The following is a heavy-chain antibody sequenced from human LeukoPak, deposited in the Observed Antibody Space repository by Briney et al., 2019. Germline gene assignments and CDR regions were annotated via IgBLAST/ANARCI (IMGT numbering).Heavy chain of an antibody. V-gene: IGHV3-74*01. D-gene: IGHD1-14*01. Sequence: GGSLRPSCAASGFTFSDYWMHWVRQAPGKGLVWVSRIKTDGSSTSYADSVKGRFTISRDNAKNTLYLQMNSLRAEDTAVYYCARDFMYNNRCTGCWGQGTLVTVSS. CDR3: ARDFMYNNRCTGC. CDR2: IKTDGSST. CDR1: GFTFSDYW. J-gene: IGHJ4*02.